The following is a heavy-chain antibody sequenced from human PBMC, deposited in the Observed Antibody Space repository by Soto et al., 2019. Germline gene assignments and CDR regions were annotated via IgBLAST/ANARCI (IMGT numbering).Heavy chain of an antibody. J-gene: IGHJ4*02. CDR1: GYTFTSYG. CDR3: ARGRYGDY. D-gene: IGHD1-1*01. Sequence: QVHLVQSGAEVKKPGASVKVSCKASGYTFTSYGINWVRQAPGQGLEWMGWISAHNGNTDYAKKLQGRVIVTRDTSTRTAYMELRSLRSDDTAVYYCARGRYGDYWGQGALVTVSS. V-gene: IGHV1-18*01. CDR2: ISAHNGNT.